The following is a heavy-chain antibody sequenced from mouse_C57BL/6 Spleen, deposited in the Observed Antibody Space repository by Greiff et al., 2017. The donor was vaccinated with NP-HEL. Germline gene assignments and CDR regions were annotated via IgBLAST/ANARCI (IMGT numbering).Heavy chain of an antibody. CDR3: ARIDPLYYAMDY. J-gene: IGHJ4*01. Sequence: EVHLVESGGGLVKPGGSLKLSCAASGFTFSDYGMHWVRQAPEKGLEWVAYISSGSSTIYYADTVKGRFTISRDNAKNTLFLQMTSLRSEDTAMYYCARIDPLYYAMDYWGQGTSVTVSS. V-gene: IGHV5-17*01. CDR1: GFTFSDYG. CDR2: ISSGSSTI.